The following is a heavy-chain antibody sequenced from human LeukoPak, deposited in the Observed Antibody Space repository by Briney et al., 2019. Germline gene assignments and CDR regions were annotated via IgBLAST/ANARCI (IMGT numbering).Heavy chain of an antibody. Sequence: WGSLRLSCAASGFTFSSYWMTWVRQAPGKGLEWAANIKQDGSAKYYVDSLRGRFSISRDNVKNSLFLQMNSLSAEDTAVYYCARCPYDGSGYYSVPSHRDYWGQGTLLTVSS. D-gene: IGHD3-22*01. J-gene: IGHJ4*02. CDR2: IKQDGSAK. CDR3: ARCPYDGSGYYSVPSHRDY. V-gene: IGHV3-7*01. CDR1: GFTFSSYW.